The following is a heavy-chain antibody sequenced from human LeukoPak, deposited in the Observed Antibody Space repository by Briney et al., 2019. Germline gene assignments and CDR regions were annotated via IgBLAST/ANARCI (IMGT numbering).Heavy chain of an antibody. CDR2: ISSSYSTM. D-gene: IGHD6-19*01. CDR1: GFTFSSYS. V-gene: IGHV3-48*02. Sequence: GGSLRLSCAASGFTFSSYSMNWVRQAPGKGLEWVSYISSSYSTMYYADPVRGRFTISRDNAKNSLYLQMNSLRDEDTAVYYCARDASGWGFTDYWGQGTLVTVSS. J-gene: IGHJ4*02. CDR3: ARDASGWGFTDY.